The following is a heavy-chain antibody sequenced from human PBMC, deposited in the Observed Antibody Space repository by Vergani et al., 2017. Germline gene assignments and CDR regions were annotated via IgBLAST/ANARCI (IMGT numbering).Heavy chain of an antibody. CDR2: IYTSGAT. CDR1: GGSFSTGGQS. J-gene: IGHJ6*03. Sequence: QVQLQESGPGLVKPSQTLSLTCTVSGGSFSTGGQSWTWLRQSAGKGLEWIGRIYTSGATNYNPSLRSRAIMSVDAYKNQFSLWVNSVTAADTAVYFCARASVRPLVGYYYYMDVWGKGKTVVVSS. V-gene: IGHV4-61*02. CDR3: ARASVRPLVGYYYYMDV. D-gene: IGHD3-10*01.